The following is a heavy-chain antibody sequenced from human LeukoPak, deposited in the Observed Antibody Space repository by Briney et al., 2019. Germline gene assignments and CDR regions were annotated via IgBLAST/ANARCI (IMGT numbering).Heavy chain of an antibody. CDR1: GYSISSGYY. CDR3: TRSYSSGWNYYYYYMDV. J-gene: IGHJ6*03. V-gene: IGHV4-38-2*02. CDR2: IYHSGST. Sequence: SETLSLTCTVSGYSISSGYYWGWIRQPPGKGLEWIGSIYHSGSTYYNPSLKSRVTISVDTSKNQFSLKLSSVTAADTAVYYCTRSYSSGWNYYYYYMDVWGKGTTVTVSS. D-gene: IGHD6-19*01.